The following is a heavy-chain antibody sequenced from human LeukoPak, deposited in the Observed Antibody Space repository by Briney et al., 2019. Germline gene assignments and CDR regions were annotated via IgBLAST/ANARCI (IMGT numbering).Heavy chain of an antibody. Sequence: GGSLRLSCAASGFTFSSYSMNWVRQAPGKGLEWVSSISSSSSYIYYAESVKGRFTISRDNAKNSLYLQMNSLRAEDTAVYYCARTGAAGTVDYWGQGTLVTVSS. CDR2: ISSSSSYI. CDR1: GFTFSSYS. J-gene: IGHJ4*02. D-gene: IGHD6-13*01. V-gene: IGHV3-21*01. CDR3: ARTGAAGTVDY.